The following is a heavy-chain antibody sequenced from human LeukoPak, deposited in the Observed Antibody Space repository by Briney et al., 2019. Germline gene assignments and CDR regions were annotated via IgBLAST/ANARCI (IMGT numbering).Heavy chain of an antibody. J-gene: IGHJ4*02. CDR3: AKDDGWIQFNS. CDR1: RFTFNNYA. V-gene: IGHV3-23*01. D-gene: IGHD5-18*01. Sequence: GGSLRLSCAASRFTFNNYAMSWVRQAPGKGLEWVSAISDSGGNTYYADSVKGLFTISRDNSKSTLYLHMSSLRAEDTAIYYWAKDDGWIQFNSWGQGTLVTVSS. CDR2: ISDSGGNT.